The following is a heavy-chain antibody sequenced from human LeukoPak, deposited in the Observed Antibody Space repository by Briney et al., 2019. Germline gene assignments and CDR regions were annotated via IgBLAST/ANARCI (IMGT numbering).Heavy chain of an antibody. CDR2: ISDYNGNT. V-gene: IGHV1-18*01. CDR1: GYTFTSYG. J-gene: IGHJ4*02. Sequence: ASVKVSCKASGYTFTSYGISWVRQAPGQGLEWMGWISDYNGNTNYAQNLQGRVTMTTDTSTSTAYMELRSLRSDDTAVYYCARGQDIVVWDYFDYWGQGTLVTVSS. D-gene: IGHD2-15*01. CDR3: ARGQDIVVWDYFDY.